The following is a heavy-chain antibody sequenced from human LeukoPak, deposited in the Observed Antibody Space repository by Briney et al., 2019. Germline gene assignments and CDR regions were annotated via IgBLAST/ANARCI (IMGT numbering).Heavy chain of an antibody. CDR3: ATRGDIVVVPAAT. V-gene: IGHV1-2*02. Sequence: GASVKVSCKASGYTFTGYYMHWVRQAPGQGLEWMGWINPNSGGTNYAQKFQGRVTMTRDTSISTAYMELSRLRSDDTAVYYCATRGDIVVVPAATWGQGTLATVSS. CDR2: INPNSGGT. D-gene: IGHD2-2*01. CDR1: GYTFTGYY. J-gene: IGHJ5*02.